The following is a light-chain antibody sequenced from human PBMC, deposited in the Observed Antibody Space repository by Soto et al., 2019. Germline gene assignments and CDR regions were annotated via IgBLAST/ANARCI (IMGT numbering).Light chain of an antibody. V-gene: IGKV1-5*01. CDR2: DAS. Sequence: DIQMTQSPSTLSASVGDRVTITCRASQSISSWLAWYQQKAGKAPKLLIYDASSLESGVPSRFSGSGSGTEFTLTIRSLHPDDFATYYCQKYTRYSGTFRQGTK. CDR3: QKYTRYSGT. CDR1: QSISSW. J-gene: IGKJ1*01.